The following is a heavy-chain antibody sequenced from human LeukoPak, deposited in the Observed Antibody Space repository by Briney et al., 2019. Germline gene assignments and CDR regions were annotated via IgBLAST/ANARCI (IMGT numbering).Heavy chain of an antibody. CDR2: ISGSGGST. CDR1: GFTFSSYA. V-gene: IGHV3-23*01. CDR3: ARGGLIAAARLDY. Sequence: QTGGSLRLSCAASGFTFSSYAMSWVRQAPGKGLEWVSAISGSGGSTYYADSVKGRFTISRDNSKNTLYLQMNSLRAEDTAVYYCARGGLIAAARLDYWGQGTLVTVSS. D-gene: IGHD6-13*01. J-gene: IGHJ4*02.